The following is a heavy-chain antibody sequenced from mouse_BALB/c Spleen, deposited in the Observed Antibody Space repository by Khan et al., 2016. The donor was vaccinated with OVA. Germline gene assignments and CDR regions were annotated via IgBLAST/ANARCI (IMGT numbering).Heavy chain of an antibody. J-gene: IGHJ4*01. CDR1: GYTFTSYY. CDR2: INPSNGGT. V-gene: IGHV1S81*02. Sequence: QVQLQQSGAELVKPGASVKLSCKASGYTFTSYYMYWVKQRPGQGLEWIGEINPSNGGTNFNENFKTKATLTVDKSSSTAYMQLSSLTSEDSAVYYCTRSITTMDAMDYWGQGTSVTVSS. D-gene: IGHD2-4*01. CDR3: TRSITTMDAMDY.